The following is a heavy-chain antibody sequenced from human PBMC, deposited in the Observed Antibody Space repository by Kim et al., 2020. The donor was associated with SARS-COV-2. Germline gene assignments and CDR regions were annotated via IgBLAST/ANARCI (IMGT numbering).Heavy chain of an antibody. Sequence: CQGRVTITADGSTSTAYMELSSLRSEDTAVYYCAREGCTEGGGDCAAFDYWGQGTLVTVSS. J-gene: IGHJ4*02. V-gene: IGHV1-69*01. D-gene: IGHD2-21*02. CDR3: AREGCTEGGGDCAAFDY.